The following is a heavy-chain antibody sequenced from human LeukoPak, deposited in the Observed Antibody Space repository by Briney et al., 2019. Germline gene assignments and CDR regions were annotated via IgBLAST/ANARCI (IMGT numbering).Heavy chain of an antibody. CDR3: ARPDYYDSSGYYYDY. Sequence: GGSLRLSCAASGFTFSDYYMSWIRQAPWKGLEWVSYISSSGSTIYYADSVKGRFTISRDNAKNSLYLQMNSLRAEDTAVYYCARPDYYDSSGYYYDYWGQGTLVTVSS. D-gene: IGHD3-22*01. V-gene: IGHV3-11*01. CDR1: GFTFSDYY. J-gene: IGHJ4*02. CDR2: ISSSGSTI.